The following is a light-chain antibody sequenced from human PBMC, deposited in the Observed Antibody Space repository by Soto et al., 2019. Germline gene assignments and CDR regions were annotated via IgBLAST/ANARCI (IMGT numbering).Light chain of an antibody. CDR2: WAS. CDR1: QSVLYDSNNKNY. J-gene: IGKJ2*01. V-gene: IGKV4-1*01. CDR3: QQYYTTPYT. Sequence: DIVMTQSPDSLAVSLGERATINCKSSQSVLYDSNNKNYLAWYQQKPGQPPKLLIYWASTRESGVPDRFSGSGSGRDFTLTITSLQAEDVAVYYCQQYYTTPYTFGQGTNLEIK.